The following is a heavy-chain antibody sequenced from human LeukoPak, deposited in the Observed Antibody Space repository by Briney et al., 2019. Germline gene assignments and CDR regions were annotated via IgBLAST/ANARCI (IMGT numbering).Heavy chain of an antibody. Sequence: PGGSLRLSCVASAFTFSDYTMTWVRQAPGKGLEWVSSISWDSSDIFYADSLRGRLTISRDNAKNSLFLQIDSLEVEDTAVYYCARAAFHDSFDIWGQGTFVTVSS. V-gene: IGHV3-21*01. J-gene: IGHJ3*02. CDR2: ISWDSSDI. D-gene: IGHD2/OR15-2a*01. CDR1: AFTFSDYT. CDR3: ARAAFHDSFDI.